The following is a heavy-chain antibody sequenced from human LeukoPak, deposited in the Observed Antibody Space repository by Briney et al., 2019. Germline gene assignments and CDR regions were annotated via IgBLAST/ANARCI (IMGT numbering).Heavy chain of an antibody. CDR1: GFTFSSSW. J-gene: IGHJ4*02. CDR2: IKQDGSEI. CDR3: AKVGQQLALAH. Sequence: PGGSLRLSCAASGFTFSSSWMTWVRQAPGKGLAWVANIKQDGSEIFYVDSVKGRLTMSRDNAKSSLYLQMNSLRAEDTAVYYCAKVGQQLALAHRGQGTLVTVSS. D-gene: IGHD6-13*01. V-gene: IGHV3-7*02.